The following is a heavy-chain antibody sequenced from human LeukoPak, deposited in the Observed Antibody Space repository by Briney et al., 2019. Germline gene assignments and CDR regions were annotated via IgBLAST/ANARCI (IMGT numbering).Heavy chain of an antibody. CDR1: GGSISSYY. D-gene: IGHD3-22*01. CDR3: ARDTHPRLITMIEPRPDAFDI. V-gene: IGHV4-59*01. Sequence: PSETLSLTCTVSGGSISSYYWSWIRQPPGKGLEWIGYIYYSGSTYYNPSLKSRVTISVDTSKNQFSLKLSSVTAADTAVYYCARDTHPRLITMIEPRPDAFDIWGQGTMVTVSS. J-gene: IGHJ3*02. CDR2: IYYSGST.